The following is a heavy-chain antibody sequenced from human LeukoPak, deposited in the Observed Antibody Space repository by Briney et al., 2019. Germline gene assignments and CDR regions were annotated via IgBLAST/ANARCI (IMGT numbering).Heavy chain of an antibody. CDR3: AKERKELRRNYYMDV. V-gene: IGHV3-23*01. Sequence: PGGSLRLSCAASGFTFSSYAMSWVRQAPGKGLEWVSAISGSGGSTYHADSVKGRFTISRDNSKNTLYLQMNSLRAEDTAVYYCAKERKELRRNYYMDVWGKGTTVTVSS. J-gene: IGHJ6*03. CDR2: ISGSGGST. CDR1: GFTFSSYA. D-gene: IGHD1-26*01.